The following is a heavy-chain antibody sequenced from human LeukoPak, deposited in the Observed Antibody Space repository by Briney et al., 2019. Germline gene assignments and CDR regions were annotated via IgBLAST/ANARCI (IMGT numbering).Heavy chain of an antibody. CDR2: ISYDGSNK. CDR1: GFTFSSYA. J-gene: IGHJ4*02. V-gene: IGHV3-30-3*01. Sequence: GGSLRLSCAASGFTFSSYAMHWVRQAPGKGLEWVAVISYDGSNKYYADSVKGRFTISRDNSKNTLYLQMNSLKTEDTAVYYCTTDVLRDYGSGFQRDFDYWGQGTLVTVSS. D-gene: IGHD3-10*01. CDR3: TTDVLRDYGSGFQRDFDY.